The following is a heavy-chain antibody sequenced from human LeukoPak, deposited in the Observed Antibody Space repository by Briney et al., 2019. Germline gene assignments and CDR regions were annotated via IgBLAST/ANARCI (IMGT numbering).Heavy chain of an antibody. J-gene: IGHJ4*02. V-gene: IGHV3-7*01. CDR1: GFTFSSYG. CDR2: IKQDGSEK. Sequence: GGSLRLSCAASGFTFSSYGMHWVRQAPGRGLEWVANIKQDGSEKYYVDSVKGRFTISRDNAKNSLYLQMKSLRAEDTAVYYCARVYYDSDGDSWGQGTLVTVSS. CDR3: ARVYYDSDGDS. D-gene: IGHD3-22*01.